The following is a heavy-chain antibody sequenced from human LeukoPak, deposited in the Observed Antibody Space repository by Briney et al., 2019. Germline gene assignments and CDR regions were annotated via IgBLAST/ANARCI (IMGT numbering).Heavy chain of an antibody. J-gene: IGHJ4*02. CDR3: ARGGRWELLRGFDN. CDR2: INHSGST. D-gene: IGHD1-26*01. CDR1: GGSFSGYY. V-gene: IGHV4-34*01. Sequence: SETLSLTCAVYGGSFSGYYWSWIRQPPGKGLEWIGEINHSGSTNYNPSLKSRVTISVDTSKNQFSLKLTSVTAADTAVYYCARGGRWELLRGFDNWGQGSLVTVSS.